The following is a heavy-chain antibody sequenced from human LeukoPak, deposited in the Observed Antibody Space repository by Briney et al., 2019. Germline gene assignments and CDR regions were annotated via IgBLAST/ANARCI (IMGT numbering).Heavy chain of an antibody. CDR1: RFTFSSYW. V-gene: IGHV3-7*01. CDR3: ARAGTTVTSKPSFDY. Sequence: GGSLRLSCAASRFTFSSYWMSWVRQAPGKGLEWVAHIKQDGSEKYYVDSVKGRFTISRDNAKNSLYLQMNSLRAEDTAVYYCARAGTTVTSKPSFDYWGQGALVTVSS. J-gene: IGHJ4*02. CDR2: IKQDGSEK. D-gene: IGHD4-17*01.